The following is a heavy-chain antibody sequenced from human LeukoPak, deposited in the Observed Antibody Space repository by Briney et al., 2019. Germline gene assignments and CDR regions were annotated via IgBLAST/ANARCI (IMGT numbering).Heavy chain of an antibody. CDR2: IYYSGST. CDR1: GGSISSSSYY. V-gene: IGHV4-39*07. D-gene: IGHD1-26*01. CDR3: EREEATDFDY. J-gene: IGHJ4*02. Sequence: SETLSLTCTVSGGSISSSSYYWGWIRQPPGKGLEWIGSIYYSGSTYYNPSLKSRVTISVDTSKSQFSLKLSSVTAADTAVYYFEREEATDFDYWGQGTLVTVSS.